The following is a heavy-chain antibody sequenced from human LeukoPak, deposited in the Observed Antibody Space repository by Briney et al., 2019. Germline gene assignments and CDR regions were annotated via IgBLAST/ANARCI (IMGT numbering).Heavy chain of an antibody. V-gene: IGHV4-39*07. CDR2: IYYSGST. J-gene: IGHJ4*02. CDR3: ATTMGSGYLTPFDY. CDR1: GGSISSSSYY. D-gene: IGHD3-22*01. Sequence: SETLSLTCTVSGGSISSSSYYWGWIRQPPGKGLEWIGCIYYSGSTYYNPSLKSRFTISVDTSKKQFSLKLSSMTAADTAVYYCATTMGSGYLTPFDYWGQGTLVTVSS.